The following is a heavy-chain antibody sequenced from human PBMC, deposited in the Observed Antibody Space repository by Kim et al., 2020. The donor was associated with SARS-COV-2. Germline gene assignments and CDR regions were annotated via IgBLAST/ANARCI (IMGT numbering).Heavy chain of an antibody. Sequence: GGSLRLSCVVSGFTSSDFYMDWVRQAPGKGLEWVARCRNKANSYTTEYAASVKGRFTISRDESENSLSLQMDTLKTEDTATYFCTRTGLGASGSYGQFDRWGQGTLVTVAS. CDR2: CRNKANSYTT. V-gene: IGHV3-72*01. J-gene: IGHJ5*02. CDR1: GFTSSDFY. CDR3: TRTGLGASGSYGQFDR. D-gene: IGHD3-16*01.